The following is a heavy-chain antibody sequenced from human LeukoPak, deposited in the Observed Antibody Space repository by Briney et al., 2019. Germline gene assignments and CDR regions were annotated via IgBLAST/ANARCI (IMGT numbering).Heavy chain of an antibody. J-gene: IGHJ6*04. CDR1: GGTFSSYA. CDR3: ARGEWSYGSGVLYGGMDV. Sequence: SVKVSCKASGGTFSSYAISWVRQAPGQGLEWMGGIIPIFGTANYAQEFQGRVTITADESTSTAYMELSSLRSEDTAVYYCARGEWSYGSGVLYGGMDVWGKGTTVTVSS. D-gene: IGHD3-10*01. V-gene: IGHV1-69*13. CDR2: IIPIFGTA.